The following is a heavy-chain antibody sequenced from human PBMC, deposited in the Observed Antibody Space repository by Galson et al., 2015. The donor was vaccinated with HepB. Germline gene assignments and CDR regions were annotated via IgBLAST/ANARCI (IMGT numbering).Heavy chain of an antibody. V-gene: IGHV3-48*01. J-gene: IGHJ3*02. Sequence: SLRLSCAASGFTFSSYSMNWVRQAPGKGLEWVSYISSSSSTIYYAVSVKGRFTISRDNAKNSLYLQMNSLRAEDTALYYCARGSYGVPHDVFDIWGQGTMVTVSS. D-gene: IGHD4-17*01. CDR1: GFTFSSYS. CDR2: ISSSSSTI. CDR3: ARGSYGVPHDVFDI.